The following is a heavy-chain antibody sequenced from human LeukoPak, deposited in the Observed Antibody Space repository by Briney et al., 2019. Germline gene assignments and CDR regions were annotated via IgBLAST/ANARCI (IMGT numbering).Heavy chain of an antibody. CDR2: IWNDGSNK. V-gene: IGHV3-33*01. Sequence: PGGSLILSCAASGFTFSSYGMHWVRQAPGKGLEWVAVIWNDGSNKYYADSVKGRFTISRDNSKNTLYLQMNSLRAEDTAVYYCAGGPMTTVTTFLNYWGQGTLVTVSS. CDR1: GFTFSSYG. D-gene: IGHD4-17*01. CDR3: AGGPMTTVTTFLNY. J-gene: IGHJ4*02.